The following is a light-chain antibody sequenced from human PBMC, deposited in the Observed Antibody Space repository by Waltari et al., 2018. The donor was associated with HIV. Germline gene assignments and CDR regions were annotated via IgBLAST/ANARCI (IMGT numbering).Light chain of an antibody. CDR1: SSDVGGFNY. CDR3: SSYTSSSTLVV. J-gene: IGLJ2*01. CDR2: DVT. V-gene: IGLV2-14*03. Sequence: QSALTQPASVSGSPGQSITISCTGTSSDVGGFNYVSWYQHHPGKAPKLMIYDVTSRPSGVSNRFSGSKSGNTASLTISGLQAEDEADYYCSSYTSSSTLVVFGGGTKLTAL.